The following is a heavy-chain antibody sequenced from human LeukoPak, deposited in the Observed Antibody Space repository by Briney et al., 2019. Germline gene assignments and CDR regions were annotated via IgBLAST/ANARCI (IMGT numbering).Heavy chain of an antibody. CDR1: GYSISSGYY. V-gene: IGHV4-38-2*02. Sequence: PSETLSLTCTVSGYSISSGYYWGWIRQPPGKGLEWIGSIYHSGSTYYNPSLKSRVTISVDTSKNQFSPNLNSVTAADTAIYYCARHAVYAGSGWAFDFWGQGTLVTVFS. J-gene: IGHJ4*02. D-gene: IGHD6-19*01. CDR2: IYHSGST. CDR3: ARHAVYAGSGWAFDF.